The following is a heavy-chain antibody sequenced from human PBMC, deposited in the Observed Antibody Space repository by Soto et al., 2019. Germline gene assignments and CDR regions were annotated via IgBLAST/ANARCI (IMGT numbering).Heavy chain of an antibody. Sequence: ETLSLTCTVSGGSISSYHWSWIRQSAGKGLEWIGRIYTSGNTHYNPSLKSRVTVSIDTSKNQFLLTVNSVTAADSAVYYCARESGDNWDYEAYWGQGTPVTVSS. CDR3: ARESGDNWDYEAY. J-gene: IGHJ4*02. CDR2: IYTSGNT. V-gene: IGHV4-4*07. CDR1: GGSISSYH. D-gene: IGHD1-7*01.